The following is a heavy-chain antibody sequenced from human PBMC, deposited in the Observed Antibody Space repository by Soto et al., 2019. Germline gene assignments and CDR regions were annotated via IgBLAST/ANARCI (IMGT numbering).Heavy chain of an antibody. CDR1: GGTFSSYA. J-gene: IGHJ6*02. D-gene: IGHD3-16*02. V-gene: IGHV1-69*13. Sequence: SVKVSCKASGGTFSSYAISWARQAPGQGLEWMGGIIPIFGTANYAQKFQGRVTITADESTSTAYMELSSLRSEDTAVYYCAIEAVVVVPAAPRVMITFGGVIVRNYYYGMDVWGQGTTVTVSS. CDR3: AIEAVVVVPAAPRVMITFGGVIVRNYYYGMDV. CDR2: IIPIFGTA.